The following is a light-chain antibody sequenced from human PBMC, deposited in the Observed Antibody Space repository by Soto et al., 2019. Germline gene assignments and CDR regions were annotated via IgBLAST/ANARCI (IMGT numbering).Light chain of an antibody. Sequence: DTQMTQSPSSLSASVGDRVTITCRASQGIRNDLGWYQQKPGKAPKHLISAASSLQSGVPSRFSGSGAGKEFTLTISSLKSEDFPTYYCLQHNSYPPTVGLGTKVDIK. CDR3: LQHNSYPPT. J-gene: IGKJ3*01. CDR2: AAS. CDR1: QGIRND. V-gene: IGKV1-17*01.